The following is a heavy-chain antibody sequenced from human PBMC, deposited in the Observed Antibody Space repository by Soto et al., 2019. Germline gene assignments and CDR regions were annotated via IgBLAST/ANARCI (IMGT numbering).Heavy chain of an antibody. CDR1: GGSFSGYY. CDR2: IYHNGNT. D-gene: IGHD1-26*01. CDR3: ARVKGGSYYVDY. J-gene: IGHJ4*02. Sequence: SETLSLACAVYGGSFSGYYWSWIRQPPGKGLEWIGYIYHNGNTYYNPSLKSRVTLSVDRSKNQFSLELKSVTAADTAVYYCARVKGGSYYVDYWGQGTPVTVSS. V-gene: IGHV4-30-2*01.